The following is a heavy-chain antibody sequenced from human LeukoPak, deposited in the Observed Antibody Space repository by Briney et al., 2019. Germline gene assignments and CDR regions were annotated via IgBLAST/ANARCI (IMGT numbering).Heavy chain of an antibody. CDR2: IYIGGY. CDR1: GDSISSSY. CDR3: ARLRTKRITMVRGVSNMVSYYYYMDV. D-gene: IGHD3-10*01. J-gene: IGHJ6*03. V-gene: IGHV4-59*12. Sequence: PSETLSLTCTVSGDSISSSYWSWIRQPPGKGLEWIGFIYIGGYNYNPSLKSRVTISVDTSKNQFSLKLSSVTAADTAVYYCARLRTKRITMVRGVSNMVSYYYYMDVWGKGTTVTISS.